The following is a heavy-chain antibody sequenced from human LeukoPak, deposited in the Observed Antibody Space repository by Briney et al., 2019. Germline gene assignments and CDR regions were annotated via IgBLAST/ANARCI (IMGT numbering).Heavy chain of an antibody. Sequence: SGGSLRLSCAASGFTFSSYAMSWVRQAPGKGLEWVSAISGSGGSTYYADSVKGRFTISRDNSKNTLYLQMNSLRAEDTAVYYCAKDSAWYSSSWYGYWGQGTLVTVSS. CDR3: AKDSAWYSSSWYGY. CDR2: ISGSGGST. J-gene: IGHJ4*02. CDR1: GFTFSSYA. V-gene: IGHV3-23*01. D-gene: IGHD6-13*01.